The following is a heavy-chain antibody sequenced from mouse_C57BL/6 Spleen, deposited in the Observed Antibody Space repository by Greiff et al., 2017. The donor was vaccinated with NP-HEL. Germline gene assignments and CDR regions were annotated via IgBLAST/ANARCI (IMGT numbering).Heavy chain of an antibody. Sequence: VQLQQSGAELVRPGASVTLSCKASGYTFTDYEMHWVKQTPVHGLEWIGAIDPETGGTAYNQKFKGKAILTADKSSSTAYMELRRLASEDSAVYYGTPSDYYGSSYGAMDYWGQGTSVTVSS. D-gene: IGHD1-1*01. CDR2: IDPETGGT. V-gene: IGHV1-15*01. J-gene: IGHJ4*01. CDR3: TPSDYYGSSYGAMDY. CDR1: GYTFTDYE.